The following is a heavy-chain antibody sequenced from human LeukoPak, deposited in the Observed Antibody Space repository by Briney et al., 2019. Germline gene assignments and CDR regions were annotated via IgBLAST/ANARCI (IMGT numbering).Heavy chain of an antibody. CDR2: IKQDGSEK. CDR3: ARDRAQITMPYYYGMDV. D-gene: IGHD3-10*01. J-gene: IGHJ6*02. CDR1: GFTFSSYW. Sequence: GGSLRLSCAASGFTFSSYWMSWVRQAPGKGLEWVANIKQDGSEKYYVDSVKGRFTISRDNAKNSLYLQMNSLRAEDTAVYYCARDRAQITMPYYYGMDVRGQGTTVTVSS. V-gene: IGHV3-7*01.